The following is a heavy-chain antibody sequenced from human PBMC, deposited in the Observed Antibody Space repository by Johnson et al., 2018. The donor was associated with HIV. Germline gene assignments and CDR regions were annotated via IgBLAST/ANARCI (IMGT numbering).Heavy chain of an antibody. J-gene: IGHJ3*01. CDR2: VSGSGGST. D-gene: IGHD3-10*01. Sequence: VQLVESGGGLVQPGGSLRLSCAASGFTFSSYAMSWVRQAPGKGLEWVSAVSGSGGSTYYADSVKGRFTISRDNSKNTLYLQMNSLRAEDTAIYHCAKHYAPMVPYDAFDLWGQGTRVTVSS. CDR1: GFTFSSYA. CDR3: AKHYAPMVPYDAFDL. V-gene: IGHV3-23*04.